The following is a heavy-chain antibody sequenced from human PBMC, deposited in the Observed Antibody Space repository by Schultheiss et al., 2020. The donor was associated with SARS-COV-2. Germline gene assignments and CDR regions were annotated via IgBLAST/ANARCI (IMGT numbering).Heavy chain of an antibody. V-gene: IGHV1-8*01. CDR1: GYTFTNYD. CDR3: ARTYGSGSYSSFSP. J-gene: IGHJ5*02. D-gene: IGHD3-10*01. CDR2: MNPNSGNT. Sequence: ASVKVSCKASGYTFTNYDINWVRQATGQGLEWMGWMNPNSGNTVYAQKFQGSVTMTRNTSISTAYMELSNLRSEDTAVYFCARTYGSGSYSSFSPGGQGTLVTVSS.